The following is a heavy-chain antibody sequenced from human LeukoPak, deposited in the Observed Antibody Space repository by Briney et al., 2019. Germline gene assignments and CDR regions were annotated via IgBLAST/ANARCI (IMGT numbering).Heavy chain of an antibody. V-gene: IGHV3-48*01. CDR1: GFTFSSSG. Sequence: GGSLRLSCAASGFTFSSSGMNRVRQAPGKGLDWVSYISGSGSTIYYADSVKGRFTISRDNAKNSLFLQMSSLRAEDTAVYYCATAFDYRGQGTLVTVSS. J-gene: IGHJ4*02. CDR2: ISGSGSTI. CDR3: ATAFDY.